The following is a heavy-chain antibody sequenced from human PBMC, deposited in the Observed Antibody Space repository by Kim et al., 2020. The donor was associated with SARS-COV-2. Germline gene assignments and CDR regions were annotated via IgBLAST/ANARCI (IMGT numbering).Heavy chain of an antibody. CDR2: IYYSGST. J-gene: IGHJ6*02. CDR1: GGSISSYY. V-gene: IGHV4-59*01. D-gene: IGHD6-13*01. Sequence: SETLSLTCTVSGGSISSYYWSWIRQPPGKGLEWIGYIYYSGSTNYNPSLKSRVTISVDTSKNQISLKLSSVTAADTAVYYCARDLALAAAGPTKTYGMDVWGQGTTVTVSS. CDR3: ARDLALAAAGPTKTYGMDV.